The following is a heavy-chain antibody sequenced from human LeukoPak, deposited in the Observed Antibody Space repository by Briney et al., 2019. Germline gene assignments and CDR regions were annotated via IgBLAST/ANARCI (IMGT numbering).Heavy chain of an antibody. V-gene: IGHV5-51*01. Sequence: PGESLQISCKGSGYSFTSYWIGWLRQMPGKGLVWMGIIYPGDSDTRYSPSFQGQVTISADKSISTAYLQWSSLKASDTAMYYCASSASSRSYYYYYGMDVWGQGTTVTVSS. CDR2: IYPGDSDT. D-gene: IGHD2-2*01. CDR1: GYSFTSYW. J-gene: IGHJ6*02. CDR3: ASSASSRSYYYYYGMDV.